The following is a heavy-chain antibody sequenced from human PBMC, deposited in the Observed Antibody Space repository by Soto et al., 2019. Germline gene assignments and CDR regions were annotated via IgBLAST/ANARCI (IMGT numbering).Heavy chain of an antibody. D-gene: IGHD1-26*01. V-gene: IGHV3-23*05. CDR3: AKFASGSYPYYFDY. CDR1: GFTFSSYT. Sequence: GGSLRLSCAASGFTFSSYTMNWVRQAPGKGLEWVSGIDYSGDTTYYADSVKGRFTISRDNSKDTLYLQMNSLRVEDTAVYFCAKFASGSYPYYFDYWGQGTLVTVSS. CDR2: IDYSGDTT. J-gene: IGHJ4*02.